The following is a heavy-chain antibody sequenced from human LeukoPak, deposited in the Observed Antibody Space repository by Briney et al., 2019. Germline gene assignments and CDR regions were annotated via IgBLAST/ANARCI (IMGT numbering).Heavy chain of an antibody. D-gene: IGHD1-1*01. J-gene: IGHJ5*02. Sequence: ASVKVSCKVSGYTLTELSMHWVRQAPGKGLEWMGGFDPGDGETIYAQKFQGRVTMTEDTSTDTAYMELSSLRSEDTAVYYCATVEIDPGYWFDPWGQGTLVTVSS. V-gene: IGHV1-24*01. CDR3: ATVEIDPGYWFDP. CDR1: GYTLTELS. CDR2: FDPGDGET.